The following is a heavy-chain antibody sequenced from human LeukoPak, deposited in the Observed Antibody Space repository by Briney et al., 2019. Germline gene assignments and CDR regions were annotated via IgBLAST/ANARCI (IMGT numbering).Heavy chain of an antibody. CDR1: GGSISSGNYY. CDR2: IYYSGST. V-gene: IGHV4-39*07. D-gene: IGHD2-21*01. J-gene: IGHJ4*02. CDR3: ARLVEGFYFDH. Sequence: PSETLSLTCTVSGGSISSGNYYWGWIRQPPGKGLEWIGSIYYSGSTYYNPSLKSRVTISIDTSKNQSSLKLNSVTAADTAVFYCARLVEGFYFDHWGQGTLVTVSS.